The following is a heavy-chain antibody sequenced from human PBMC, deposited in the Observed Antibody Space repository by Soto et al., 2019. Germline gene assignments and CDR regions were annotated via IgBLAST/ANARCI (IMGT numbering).Heavy chain of an antibody. CDR3: ARAVVVAAIGGLGWFDP. J-gene: IGHJ5*02. CDR2: IYYSGST. V-gene: IGHV4-31*03. Sequence: QVQLQESGPGLVKPSQTLSLTCTVSGGSISSGGYYWSWIRQHPGKGLEWIGYIYYSGSTYYNPSLKSRVTISVDTSKNQFSLKLSSVTAADTAVYYCARAVVVAAIGGLGWFDPWGQGTLVTVSS. D-gene: IGHD2-15*01. CDR1: GGSISSGGYY.